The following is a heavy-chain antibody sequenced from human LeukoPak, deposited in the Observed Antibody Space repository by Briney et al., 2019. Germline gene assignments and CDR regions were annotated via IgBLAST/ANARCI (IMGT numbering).Heavy chain of an antibody. Sequence: ASVKVSCKAPGYMFTTYYMHWVRQAPGQGLEWMGIINPSGGSTTYAQNFQGRVTMTRDTSTNTVYMELSSLTSEDTAVYYCARGPWGYFGLWGRGTLVTVSP. D-gene: IGHD7-27*01. CDR1: GYMFTTYY. CDR2: INPSGGST. V-gene: IGHV1-46*01. CDR3: ARGPWGYFGL. J-gene: IGHJ2*01.